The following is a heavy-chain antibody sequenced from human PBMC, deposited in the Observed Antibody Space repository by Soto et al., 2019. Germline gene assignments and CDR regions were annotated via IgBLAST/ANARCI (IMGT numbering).Heavy chain of an antibody. J-gene: IGHJ4*02. CDR3: ARHRDYYGSGSYYTALDY. D-gene: IGHD3-10*01. CDR1: GGSISSSSYY. V-gene: IGHV4-39*01. Sequence: SETLSLTCTVSGGSISSSSYYWGWIRQPPGKGLEWIGSIYYSGSTYYNPSLKSRVTISVDTSKNQFSLKLSSVTAADTAVYYCARHRDYYGSGSYYTALDYWGQGTLVTVSS. CDR2: IYYSGST.